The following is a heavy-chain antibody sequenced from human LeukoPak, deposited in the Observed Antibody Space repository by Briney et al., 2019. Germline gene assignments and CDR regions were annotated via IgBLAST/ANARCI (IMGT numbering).Heavy chain of an antibody. J-gene: IGHJ4*02. CDR3: GKTTVGYSSGRYPGWPVDY. CDR2: IFGSGGSA. Sequence: GGSLRLSCVASGFTFNSYAMYWVRQAPGKGLEWISGIFGSGGSAHYADSVKVRFTISRDNSKNTVYLQLDSLRVEDTAVYYCGKTTVGYSSGRYPGWPVDYWGQGALVTVSS. CDR1: GFTFNSYA. D-gene: IGHD2-15*01. V-gene: IGHV3-23*01.